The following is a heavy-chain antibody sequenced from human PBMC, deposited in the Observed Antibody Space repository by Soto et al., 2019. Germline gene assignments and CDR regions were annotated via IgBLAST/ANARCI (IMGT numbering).Heavy chain of an antibody. D-gene: IGHD3-16*01. CDR2: IIPRFGTP. J-gene: IGHJ4*02. V-gene: IGHV1-69*13. CDR1: GGTFTTYD. Sequence: SVNVSFKATGGTFTTYDFNWLRQAPGQGLEWMGAIIPRFGTPSYAQRFLERVTISADEVTSTVYLTLTDLRSDDTAVFYCAAGSFHDTGGFGAIDFWGQGTLVTVSS. CDR3: AAGSFHDTGGFGAIDF.